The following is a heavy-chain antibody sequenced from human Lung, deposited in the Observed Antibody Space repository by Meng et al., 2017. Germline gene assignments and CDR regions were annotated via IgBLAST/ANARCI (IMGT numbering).Heavy chain of an antibody. V-gene: IGHV1-2*06. Sequence: QLVKAGAAVKKPGAPVKVSCKPSGYNFPDYYIHWVRRAPGQGLEWMGRINPKSGDTHYAQKFQARVTMTGDTSISTAYMELSGLRSDDTAVYYCARAGGNDFWSDWPQKSHFNYWGQGTLVTVSS. CDR3: ARAGGNDFWSDWPQKSHFNY. J-gene: IGHJ4*02. D-gene: IGHD3-3*01. CDR2: INPKSGDT. CDR1: GYNFPDYY.